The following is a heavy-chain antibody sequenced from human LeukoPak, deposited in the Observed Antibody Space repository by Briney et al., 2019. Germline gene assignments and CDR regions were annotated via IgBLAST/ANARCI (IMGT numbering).Heavy chain of an antibody. CDR3: AKDVYDFWSGYYNSYDY. J-gene: IGHJ4*02. Sequence: PGGSLRLSCAASGFTFSSYAVSWVRQAPGKGLEWVSAISGSGGSTYYADSVKGRFTISRDNSKNTLYLQMNSLRAEDTAVYYCAKDVYDFWSGYYNSYDYWGQGTLVTVSS. V-gene: IGHV3-23*01. D-gene: IGHD3-3*01. CDR2: ISGSGGST. CDR1: GFTFSSYA.